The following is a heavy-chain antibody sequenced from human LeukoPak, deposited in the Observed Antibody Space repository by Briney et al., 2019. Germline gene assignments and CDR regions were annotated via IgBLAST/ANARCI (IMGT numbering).Heavy chain of an antibody. J-gene: IGHJ4*02. CDR2: INHSQST. V-gene: IGHV4-34*01. CDR1: RESFSGQQ. CDR3: ARHPLVLYYYRGPTAFDY. D-gene: IGHD3-22*01. Sequence: TSETLSLTCAIHRESFSGQQWATSPQPPAKGVEYNGEINHSQSTNYNPSLKSRVTISVDTSKSQFSLKLSSVTAADTAVYYCARHPLVLYYYRGPTAFDYWGQGTLVTVSS.